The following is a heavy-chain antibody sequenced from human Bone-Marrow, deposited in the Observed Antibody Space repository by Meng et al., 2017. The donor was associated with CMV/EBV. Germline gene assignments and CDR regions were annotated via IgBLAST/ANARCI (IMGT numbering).Heavy chain of an antibody. Sequence: GESLKISCAASGFTFSSYSMNWVRQAPGKGLEWVSSISSSGSTIYYADSVKGRFTISRDNAKNSLYLQMNSLRAEDTAMYYCARDEGDITIFGVVIISSGMDVWGQGTTVTVSS. J-gene: IGHJ6*02. CDR3: ARDEGDITIFGVVIISSGMDV. D-gene: IGHD3-3*01. CDR1: GFTFSSYS. V-gene: IGHV3-21*04. CDR2: ISSSGSTI.